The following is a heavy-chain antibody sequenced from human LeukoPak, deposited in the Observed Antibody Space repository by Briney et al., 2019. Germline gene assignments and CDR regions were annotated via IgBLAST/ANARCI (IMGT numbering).Heavy chain of an antibody. J-gene: IGHJ6*02. CDR2: INPNSGGT. CDR3: ARVMYSCSSTSCSNYYYYGMDV. Sequence: ASVKVSCKASGYTFTGYYMHWVRQAPGQGLEWMGWINPNSGGTNYAQKFQGRVTVTRDTSISTAYMELSRLRSDDTAVYYCARVMYSCSSTSCSNYYYYGMDVWGQGTTVTVSS. CDR1: GYTFTGYY. V-gene: IGHV1-2*02. D-gene: IGHD2-2*01.